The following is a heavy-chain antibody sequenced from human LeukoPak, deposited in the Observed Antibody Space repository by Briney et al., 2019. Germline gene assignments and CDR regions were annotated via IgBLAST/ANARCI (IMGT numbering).Heavy chain of an antibody. V-gene: IGHV5-51*01. J-gene: IGHJ4*02. CDR1: GYSFTSYW. Sequence: GESLKISCKGSGYSFTSYWIGWVRQMPGKGLEWMGSIYPGDSDTRYSPSFQGQVTISADKSIRPAYLQWSSLKASDTAMYYCATLMDDSGSYYVDYWGQGTLVTVSS. CDR3: ATLMDDSGSYYVDY. CDR2: IYPGDSDT. D-gene: IGHD1-26*01.